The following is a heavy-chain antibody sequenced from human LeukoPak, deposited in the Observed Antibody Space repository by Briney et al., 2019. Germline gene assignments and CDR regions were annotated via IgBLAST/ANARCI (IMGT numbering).Heavy chain of an antibody. Sequence: GGSLRLSCAASGFIFRNHAMSWLRQAPGKGLEWVSAVTGSGDTTFYADSVKGRFTISRDNSKNTLYVEMNTLRAEDTAVYYCAKWGDYDILTGYYVSDFWGQGALVTVSS. CDR2: VTGSGDTT. D-gene: IGHD3-9*01. CDR3: AKWGDYDILTGYYVSDF. CDR1: GFIFRNHA. V-gene: IGHV3-23*01. J-gene: IGHJ4*02.